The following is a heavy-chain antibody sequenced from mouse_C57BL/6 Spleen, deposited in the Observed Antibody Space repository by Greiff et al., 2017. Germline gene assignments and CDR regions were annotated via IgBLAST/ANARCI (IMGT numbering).Heavy chain of an antibody. CDR2: IDPSDSYP. CDR3: ARAPDSSGYWFAY. J-gene: IGHJ3*01. D-gene: IGHD3-2*02. CDR1: GYTFTSYW. Sequence: QVQLQQPGAELVKPGASVKLSCKASGYTFTSYWMQWVKQRPGQGLEWIGEIDPSDSYPNYNQKFKGKATLTVDTSSSTAYMQLSSLTSEDSAVYYCARAPDSSGYWFAYWGQGTLVTVSA. V-gene: IGHV1-50*01.